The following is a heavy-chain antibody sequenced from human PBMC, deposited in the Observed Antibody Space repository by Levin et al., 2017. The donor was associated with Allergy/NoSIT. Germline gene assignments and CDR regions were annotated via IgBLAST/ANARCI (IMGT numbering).Heavy chain of an antibody. CDR3: ARDQGSLWFGDRYYYGMDV. J-gene: IGHJ6*02. V-gene: IGHV3-21*01. CDR1: GFTFSSYS. CDR2: ISSSSSYI. Sequence: GGSLRLSCAASGFTFSSYSMNWVRQAPGKGLEWVSSISSSSSYIYYADSVKGRFTISRDNAKNSLYLQMNSLRAEDTAVYYCARDQGSLWFGDRYYYGMDVWGQGTTVTVSS. D-gene: IGHD3-10*01.